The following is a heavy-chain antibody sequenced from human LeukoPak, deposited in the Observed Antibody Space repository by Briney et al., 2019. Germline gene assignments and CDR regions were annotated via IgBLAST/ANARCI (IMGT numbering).Heavy chain of an antibody. Sequence: ASVKLSCKASGYTFTSYAMHWVGQAPGQRLEWMGWINAGNGNTKYSQKFQGRVTITRDTSASTAYMELSSLRSEDTAVYYCARDPDRDYYYYGMDVWGQGTTVTVSS. CDR1: GYTFTSYA. D-gene: IGHD3-22*01. CDR3: ARDPDRDYYYYGMDV. V-gene: IGHV1-3*01. J-gene: IGHJ6*02. CDR2: INAGNGNT.